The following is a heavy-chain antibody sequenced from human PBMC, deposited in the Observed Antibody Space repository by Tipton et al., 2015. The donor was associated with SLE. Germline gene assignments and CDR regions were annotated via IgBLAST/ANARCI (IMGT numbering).Heavy chain of an antibody. Sequence: TLSLTCVVSGASISTEGYSWSWIRQPPGKGLEWIGCIFHTGSAYYNPSLRSRLTISLDRSNNQFSLKVNSMTAADTAGYHCARGYYESNGYYSFDYWGLGALVTVSS. J-gene: IGHJ4*02. CDR3: ARGYYESNGYYSFDY. CDR1: GASISTEGYS. D-gene: IGHD3-22*01. CDR2: IFHTGSA. V-gene: IGHV4-30-2*01.